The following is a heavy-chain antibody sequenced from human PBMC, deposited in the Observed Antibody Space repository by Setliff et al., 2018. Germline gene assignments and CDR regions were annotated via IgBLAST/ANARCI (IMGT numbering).Heavy chain of an antibody. Sequence: GASVKVSCKASGYIFKSYGISWVRQAPGQGLGWMGWISSYNDVTNYAQSFQGRVTMTTDTSKSAAYMDLRGLRSDDTAVYYCAISTLSICSGGSCPNAFDVWGQGTMVTVSS. CDR2: ISSYNDVT. V-gene: IGHV1-18*01. J-gene: IGHJ3*01. CDR3: AISTLSICSGGSCPNAFDV. D-gene: IGHD2-15*01. CDR1: GYIFKSYG.